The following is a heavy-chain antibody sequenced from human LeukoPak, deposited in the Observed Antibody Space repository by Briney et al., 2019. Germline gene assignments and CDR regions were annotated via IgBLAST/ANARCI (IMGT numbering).Heavy chain of an antibody. CDR1: GGSISSSSHY. CDR3: ARVLVGVNDAFDI. CDR2: IYYSGST. D-gene: IGHD3-22*01. V-gene: IGHV4-39*07. Sequence: PSETLSLTCTVSGGSISSSSHYWGWIRQPPGKGLEWIGSIYYSGSTYYNPSLKSRVTISVDTSKNQFSLKLSSVTAADTAVYYCARVLVGVNDAFDIWGQGTMVTVSS. J-gene: IGHJ3*02.